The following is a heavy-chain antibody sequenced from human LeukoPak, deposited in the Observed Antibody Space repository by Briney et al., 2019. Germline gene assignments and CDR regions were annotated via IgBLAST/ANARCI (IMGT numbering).Heavy chain of an antibody. V-gene: IGHV3-43*01. CDR2: INWDGDIT. CDR3: AKGNILTGPPDS. J-gene: IGHJ4*02. Sequence: GSLILSCAASGFTFDDHTMHWVRPPPGKGLEWVSLINWDGDITDYADSVKGRFTISRDNSKNSLFLQMNSLRTEDTALYYCAKGNILTGPPDSWGQGTLVTVSS. D-gene: IGHD3-9*01. CDR1: GFTFDDHT.